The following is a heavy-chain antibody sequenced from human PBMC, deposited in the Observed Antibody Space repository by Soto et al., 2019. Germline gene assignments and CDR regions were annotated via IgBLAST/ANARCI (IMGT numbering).Heavy chain of an antibody. Sequence: QVQLVQSGAEVKQPGASVKVSCRTSGYTFTNYDISWVRQATGQGLEWMGWMNPDSANTGYEQKFQGRVTMTRDTSIIIAYMELNSLTSEDTAVYFCARAIRNELLSDYWGQGTLVTVSS. CDR2: MNPDSANT. CDR3: ARAIRNELLSDY. CDR1: GYTFTNYD. V-gene: IGHV1-8*01. D-gene: IGHD1-26*01. J-gene: IGHJ4*02.